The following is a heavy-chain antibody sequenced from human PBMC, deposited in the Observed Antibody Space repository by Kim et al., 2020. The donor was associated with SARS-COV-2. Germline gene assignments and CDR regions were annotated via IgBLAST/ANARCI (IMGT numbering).Heavy chain of an antibody. D-gene: IGHD6-19*01. CDR1: GGSISSYY. J-gene: IGHJ4*02. Sequence: SETLSLTCTVSGGSISSYYWSWIRQPPGKGLEWIGYIYYSGSTNYNPSLKSRVTISVDTSKNQFSLKLSSVTAADTAVYYCARGAPYSSGWLGYWGQGTLVTVSS. CDR2: IYYSGST. V-gene: IGHV4-59*01. CDR3: ARGAPYSSGWLGY.